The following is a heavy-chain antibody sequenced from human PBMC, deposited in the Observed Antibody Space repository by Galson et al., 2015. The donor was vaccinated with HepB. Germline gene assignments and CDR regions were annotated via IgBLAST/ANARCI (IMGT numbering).Heavy chain of an antibody. V-gene: IGHV3-30-3*01. CDR2: ISYDGSNK. CDR1: GFTFSNYA. Sequence: SLRLSCAASGFTFSNYAMHWVRQAPGKGLEWVAVISYDGSNKYYADSVKGRFTISRDNSKNTLYLQMNSLRAEDTAVYYCARTPIGEWLLSGFDYWGQGTLVTVSS. CDR3: ARTPIGEWLLSGFDY. D-gene: IGHD3-3*01. J-gene: IGHJ4*02.